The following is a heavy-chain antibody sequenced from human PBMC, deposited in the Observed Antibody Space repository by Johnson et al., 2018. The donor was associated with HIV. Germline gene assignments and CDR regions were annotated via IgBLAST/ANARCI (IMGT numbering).Heavy chain of an antibody. CDR1: GFTISSNY. J-gene: IGHJ3*02. D-gene: IGHD3-3*01. CDR3: ARDRVPDAFDI. Sequence: VQLVESGGGLIQPGGSLRLSCAASGFTISSNYMSWVRQAPGKGLEWVSAISGSGDGTRIYYADSVKGRFTISRDNSKNTLFVQMKSLRAEDTAVYYCARDRVPDAFDIWGQGTMVTVSS. V-gene: IGHV3-53*01. CDR2: ISGSGDGTRI.